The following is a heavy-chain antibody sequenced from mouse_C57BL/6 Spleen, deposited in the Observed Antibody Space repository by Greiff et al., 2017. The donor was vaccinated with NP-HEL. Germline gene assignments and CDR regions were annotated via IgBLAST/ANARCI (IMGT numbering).Heavy chain of an antibody. CDR3: ARVDSSGYGDY. J-gene: IGHJ2*01. CDR1: GYTFTSYW. V-gene: IGHV1-69*01. D-gene: IGHD3-2*02. CDR2: IDPSDSYT. Sequence: VQLQQPGAELVMPGASVKLSCKASGYTFTSYWMHWVKQSPGQGLEWIGEIDPSDSYTNYNQKFKGKSTLTVDKSSSTAYMQLSSLTSEDSAVYYCARVDSSGYGDYWGQGTTLTVSS.